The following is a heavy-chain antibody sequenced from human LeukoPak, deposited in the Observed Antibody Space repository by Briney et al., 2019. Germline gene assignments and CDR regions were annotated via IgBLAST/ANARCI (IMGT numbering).Heavy chain of an antibody. CDR2: IYYSGST. V-gene: IGHV4-30-4*08. J-gene: IGHJ4*02. D-gene: IGHD5-12*01. CDR1: GGAISSGDYY. Sequence: PSQTLSLTCTVSGGAISSGDYYWSWIRQPPGKGLEWIGYIYYSGSTYYNPSLKSRVTISVDTSKNQCSLKLSSVTAADTAVYYCARGGYDRHIDYWGQGTLVTVSS. CDR3: ARGGYDRHIDY.